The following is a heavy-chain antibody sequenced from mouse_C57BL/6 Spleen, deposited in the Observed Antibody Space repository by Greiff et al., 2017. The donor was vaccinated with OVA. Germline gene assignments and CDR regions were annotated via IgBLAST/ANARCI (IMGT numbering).Heavy chain of an antibody. Sequence: VQLQQSGPELVKPGASVKISCKASGYAFSSSWMNWVKQRPGKGLEWIGRIYPGDGDTNYNGKFKGKATLTADKSSSTAYMQLSSLTSEDSAVYFCARERELYFDYWGQGTTLTVSS. J-gene: IGHJ2*01. CDR1: GYAFSSSW. CDR3: ARERELYFDY. CDR2: IYPGDGDT. V-gene: IGHV1-82*01.